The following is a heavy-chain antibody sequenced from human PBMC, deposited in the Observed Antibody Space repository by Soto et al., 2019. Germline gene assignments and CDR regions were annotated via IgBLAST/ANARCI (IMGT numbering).Heavy chain of an antibody. CDR1: GMCFSGYY. CDR2: INHSGST. D-gene: IGHD3-3*01. J-gene: IGHJ6*02. CDR3: ARGRRVLGVVIPPDDYYYRMDV. V-gene: IGHV4-34*01. Sequence: TPEPMSVTCADDGMCFSGYYWISLRQPPGKGLEWIGEINHSGSTNYNPSLKSRVTISVDTSKNQCSLKLSSVTAADTAVYYCARGRRVLGVVIPPDDYYYRMDVWGHATTVTIS.